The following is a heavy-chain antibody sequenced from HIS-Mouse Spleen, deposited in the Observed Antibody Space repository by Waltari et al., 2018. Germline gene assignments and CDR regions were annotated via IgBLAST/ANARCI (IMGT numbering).Heavy chain of an antibody. CDR2: ISYDGSNK. Sequence: QVQLVESGGGVVQPGRSLRLSCAASGFTFSRYGMHWVRRAPGKGLEWVAVISYDGSNKYYADSVKGRFTISRDNSKNTLYLQMNSLRAEDTAVYYCARESGSYGNWFDPWGQGTLVTVSS. D-gene: IGHD1-26*01. CDR3: ARESGSYGNWFDP. J-gene: IGHJ5*02. V-gene: IGHV3-30*03. CDR1: GFTFSRYG.